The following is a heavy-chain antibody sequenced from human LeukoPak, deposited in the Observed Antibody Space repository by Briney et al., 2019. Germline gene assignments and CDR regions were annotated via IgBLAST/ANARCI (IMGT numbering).Heavy chain of an antibody. CDR3: ATGSSGYDILTGRLEN. CDR2: FDPEDGET. D-gene: IGHD3-9*01. CDR1: GYTLTELS. V-gene: IGHV1-24*01. Sequence: GASVRVSCKVSGYTLTELSMHWMRQAPGKGLEWMGGFDPEDGETIYAQKFQGRVTMTEDTSTDTAYMELSSLRSEDTAVYYCATGSSGYDILTGRLENWGQGTLVTVSS. J-gene: IGHJ4*02.